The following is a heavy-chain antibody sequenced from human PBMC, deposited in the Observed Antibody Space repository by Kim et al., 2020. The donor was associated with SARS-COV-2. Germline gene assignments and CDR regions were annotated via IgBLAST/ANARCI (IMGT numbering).Heavy chain of an antibody. V-gene: IGHV3-48*03. CDR2: ISSSGSTI. J-gene: IGHJ6*02. CDR1: GFTFSSYE. CDR3: AREGGCSGGSCYSGYYYGMDV. Sequence: GGSLRLSCAASGFTFSSYEMNWVRQAPGKGLEWVSYISSSGSTIYYADSVKGRFTISRDNAKNSLYLQMNSLRAEDTAVYYCAREGGCSGGSCYSGYYYGMDVWGQGTTVTVSS. D-gene: IGHD2-15*01.